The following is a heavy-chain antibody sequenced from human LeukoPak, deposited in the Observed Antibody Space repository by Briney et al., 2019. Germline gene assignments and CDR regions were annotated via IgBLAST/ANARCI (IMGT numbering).Heavy chain of an antibody. V-gene: IGHV3-11*01. J-gene: IGHJ6*02. CDR1: GFTFRDYY. D-gene: IGHD3-9*01. Sequence: PGGSLRLSCAASGFTFRDYYMTWIRQAPGKGLEWISYISRSGDTLYYADSVEGRFTISRDNAKNSVFLQMNSLRAEDTAGYYCAREVIIFPDYYYYGLDVWGQGTTVTVSS. CDR3: AREVIIFPDYYYYGLDV. CDR2: ISRSGDTL.